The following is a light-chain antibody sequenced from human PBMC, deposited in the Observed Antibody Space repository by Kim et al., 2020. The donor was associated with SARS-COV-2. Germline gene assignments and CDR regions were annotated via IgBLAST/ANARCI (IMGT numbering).Light chain of an antibody. CDR3: QQDYNYPRT. J-gene: IGKJ1*01. Sequence: AIQMTQSPSSLSASVGDRVTITCRASQGIRNDLGWYQQKPGKAPKLLIYGASRLQSGVPSRFSGSGSGTDFTLTISSLQPEDFATYYCQQDYNYPRTFGQGTKVDIK. V-gene: IGKV1-6*01. CDR1: QGIRND. CDR2: GAS.